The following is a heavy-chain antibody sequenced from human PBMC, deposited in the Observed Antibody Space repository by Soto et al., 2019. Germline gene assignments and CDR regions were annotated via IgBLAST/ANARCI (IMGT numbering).Heavy chain of an antibody. Sequence: GGSLRLSCAASGFTFSSYGMHWVRQAPGKGLEWVAVIWYDGSNKYYADSVKGRFTISRDNSKNTLYLQMNSLRAEDTAVYYCARQYSSGWSQADYFDYWGQGTLVTVSS. CDR1: GFTFSSYG. CDR2: IWYDGSNK. J-gene: IGHJ4*02. D-gene: IGHD6-19*01. CDR3: ARQYSSGWSQADYFDY. V-gene: IGHV3-33*01.